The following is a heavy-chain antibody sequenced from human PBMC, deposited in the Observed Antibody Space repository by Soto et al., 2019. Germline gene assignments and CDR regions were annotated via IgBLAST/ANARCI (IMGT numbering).Heavy chain of an antibody. CDR2: VNQDGTQK. J-gene: IGHJ4*02. CDR1: GFTFRRDW. D-gene: IGHD1-26*01. V-gene: IGHV3-7*04. CDR3: SGGVGDAV. Sequence: EEQLVESGGGLVQPGGSLRLSCAISGFTFRRDWMNWVRQAPGKGLEWVAHVNQDGTQKYYVDSVKGRFTIFRDNVKNSLYLQMSSLRVEDTAVYYCSGGVGDAVWGQGTLVTVSS.